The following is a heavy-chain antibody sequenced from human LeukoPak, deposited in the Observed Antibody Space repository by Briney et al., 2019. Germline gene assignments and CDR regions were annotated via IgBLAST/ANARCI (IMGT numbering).Heavy chain of an antibody. J-gene: IGHJ5*02. V-gene: IGHV4-59*12. CDR3: AREKYSSSSGWFDP. Sequence: SETLSLTCTVSGGSISSYYGSWIRQPPGKGLEWIGYIYYSGSTNYNPSLKSRVTISVDTSKNQFSLKLSSVTAADTAVYYCAREKYSSSSGWFDPWGQGTLVTVSS. CDR2: IYYSGST. CDR1: GGSISSYY. D-gene: IGHD6-6*01.